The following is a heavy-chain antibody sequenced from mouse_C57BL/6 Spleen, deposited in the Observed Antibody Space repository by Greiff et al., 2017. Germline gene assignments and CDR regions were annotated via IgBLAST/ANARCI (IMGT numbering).Heavy chain of an antibody. Sequence: LQESGGGLVKPGGSLKLSCAASGFTFSDYGMHWVRQAPEKGLEWVAYISSGSSTIYYADTVKGRFTISRDNAKNTLFLRMTGLGSEDTAMYYCARPGDPAWFAYWGQGTLVTVSA. J-gene: IGHJ3*01. V-gene: IGHV5-17*01. CDR3: ARPGDPAWFAY. CDR1: GFTFSDYG. CDR2: ISSGSSTI. D-gene: IGHD3-3*01.